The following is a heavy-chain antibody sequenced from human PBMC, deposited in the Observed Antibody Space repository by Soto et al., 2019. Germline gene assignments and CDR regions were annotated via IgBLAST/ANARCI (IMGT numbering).Heavy chain of an antibody. D-gene: IGHD6-19*01. Sequence: GESLKISCKGSGYSFTSYWISWVRQKPGKGLEWMGRIDPSDSYTNYSPSFQGHVTISADKSISTAYLHWSSLKASDTAMYYYATRLAVAGTRRAFDIWGQGTMVTV. J-gene: IGHJ3*02. CDR3: ATRLAVAGTRRAFDI. CDR1: GYSFTSYW. V-gene: IGHV5-10-1*01. CDR2: IDPSDSYT.